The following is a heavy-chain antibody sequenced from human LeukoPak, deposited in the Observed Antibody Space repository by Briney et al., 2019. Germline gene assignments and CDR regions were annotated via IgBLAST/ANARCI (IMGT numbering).Heavy chain of an antibody. CDR1: GYTFTSYY. CDR2: INAGNGDT. V-gene: IGHV1-3*01. J-gene: IGHJ4*02. D-gene: IGHD1-26*01. Sequence: ASVKVSCKASGYTFTSYYMHWVRQAPGQGLEWMGWINAGNGDTKYSQKFQGRVTINRDTSASTAYMELSSLTSEDTAVYYCARDLELVTVAFDYWGQGTLVTVSS. CDR3: ARDLELVTVAFDY.